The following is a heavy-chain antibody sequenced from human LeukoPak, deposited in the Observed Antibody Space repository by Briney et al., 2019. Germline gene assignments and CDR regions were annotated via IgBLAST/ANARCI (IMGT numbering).Heavy chain of an antibody. J-gene: IGHJ4*02. CDR3: ARRGTIVVVPAAAYFDY. CDR1: GDSISSYY. D-gene: IGHD2-2*01. Sequence: SETLSLTCTVSGDSISSYYWSWIRQPPGKGLEWIGYIYYSGSTKYNPSLKSRVTISVDTSKNQFSLKLSSVTAADTAVYYCARRGTIVVVPAAAYFDYWGQGTLVTVSS. CDR2: IYYSGST. V-gene: IGHV4-59*08.